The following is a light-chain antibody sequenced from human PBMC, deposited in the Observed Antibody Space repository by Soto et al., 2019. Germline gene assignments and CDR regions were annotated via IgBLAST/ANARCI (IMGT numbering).Light chain of an antibody. Sequence: QSALTQPPSASGSPGQSVTISCTGTSIDVGDYNYVSWYQQHPGKAPKLMIYEVSKRPSGVPDRFSGSKSGNTASLTVSGLQAEDEADYYCSSYAGSNRVFGTGTKVTVL. J-gene: IGLJ1*01. CDR1: SIDVGDYNY. V-gene: IGLV2-8*01. CDR2: EVS. CDR3: SSYAGSNRV.